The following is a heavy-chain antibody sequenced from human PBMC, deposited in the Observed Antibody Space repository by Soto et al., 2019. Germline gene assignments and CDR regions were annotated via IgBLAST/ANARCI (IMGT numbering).Heavy chain of an antibody. D-gene: IGHD4-17*01. V-gene: IGHV3-7*04. CDR1: GFIFSGNC. Sequence: PGGSLRLSCAASGFIFSGNCMSWGRPAPGKGLEWVANIKQDGSEKRYVDSVEGRFTISRDNAKNSLYLQMNSLVVEDTATYYCARYHFGDYAFDSWGQGTPVTVSS. J-gene: IGHJ4*02. CDR3: ARYHFGDYAFDS. CDR2: IKQDGSEK.